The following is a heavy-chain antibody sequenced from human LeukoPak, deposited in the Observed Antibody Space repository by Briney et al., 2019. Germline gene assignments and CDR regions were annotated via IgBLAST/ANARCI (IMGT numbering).Heavy chain of an antibody. CDR3: ARYHSISGHYYFDY. D-gene: IGHD3-22*01. CDR2: IIPILGIA. V-gene: IGHV1-69*04. Sequence: SVKVSCKASGGTFSSYAISWVRQAPGQGLEWMGRIIPILGIANYAQKFQGRVTITADESTSTAYMELSSLRSEDTAVYYCARYHSISGHYYFDYWGQGTLVTVSS. CDR1: GGTFSSYA. J-gene: IGHJ4*02.